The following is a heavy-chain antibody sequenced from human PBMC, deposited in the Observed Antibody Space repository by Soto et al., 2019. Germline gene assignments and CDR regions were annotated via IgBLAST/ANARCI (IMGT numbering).Heavy chain of an antibody. CDR1: GYTFTGYY. CDR2: INPNSGGT. V-gene: IGHV1-2*04. Sequence: ASVKVSCKASGYTFTGYYMHWVRQAPGQGLEWMGWINPNSGGTNYAQKFQGWVTMTRDTSISTAYMELSRLRSDDTAVYYCARFMAAAGDNWFDPWGQRTLVTVSS. CDR3: ARFMAAAGDNWFDP. D-gene: IGHD6-13*01. J-gene: IGHJ5*02.